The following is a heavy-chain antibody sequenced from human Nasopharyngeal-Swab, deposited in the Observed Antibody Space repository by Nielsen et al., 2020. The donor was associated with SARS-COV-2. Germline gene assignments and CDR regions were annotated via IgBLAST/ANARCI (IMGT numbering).Heavy chain of an antibody. Sequence: GGSLRLSCAASGFIFIIYAMHWVRQAPGKGLEWVAVISYEGSYQYYADSVKGRFTISRDTSKNTLYVQMNNLRPDDTAVYYCAKGGAYCASDCPTEYLQNCDQATLVSVSS. CDR2: ISYEGSYQ. CDR3: AKGGAYCASDCPTEYLQN. D-gene: IGHD2-21*02. CDR1: GFIFIIYA. J-gene: IGHJ1*01. V-gene: IGHV3-30*18.